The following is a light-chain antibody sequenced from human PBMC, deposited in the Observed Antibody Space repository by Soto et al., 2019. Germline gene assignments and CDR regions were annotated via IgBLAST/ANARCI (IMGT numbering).Light chain of an antibody. CDR1: QSVLYSSNNKNY. CDR3: QQYYRTQLT. Sequence: IVMTQSPDSLAVSLGESATINCKSSQSVLYSSNNKNYLAWYQQKPGQPPKLLIYWASTRESGVPDRFSGSGSGTDFTLTISSLQAEDVAVYYRQQYYRTQLTFGGWTQVDIX. V-gene: IGKV4-1*01. CDR2: WAS. J-gene: IGKJ4*01.